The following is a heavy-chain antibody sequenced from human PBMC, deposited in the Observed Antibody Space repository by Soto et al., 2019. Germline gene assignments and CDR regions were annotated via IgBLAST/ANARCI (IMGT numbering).Heavy chain of an antibody. V-gene: IGHV1-18*01. CDR3: ARDRPVVLWFGELLNIDY. CDR1: GYTFTSYG. J-gene: IGHJ4*02. Sequence: QVQLVQSGAEVKKPGASVKVSCKASGYTFTSYGISWVRQAPGQGLEWMGWISAYNGNTNYAQKLQGRVTMTTDTSTSTAYREMRSLRSDDTAVYYCARDRPVVLWFGELLNIDYWGQGTLVTVSS. CDR2: ISAYNGNT. D-gene: IGHD3-10*01.